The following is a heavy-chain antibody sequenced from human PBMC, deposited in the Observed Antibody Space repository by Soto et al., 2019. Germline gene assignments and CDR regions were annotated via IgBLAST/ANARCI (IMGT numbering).Heavy chain of an antibody. CDR3: ARNGSPSNSGPGY. D-gene: IGHD1-1*01. V-gene: IGHV4-31*11. J-gene: IGHJ4*02. CDR1: GGSISSGFYY. CDR2: IYYSGST. Sequence: QVQLQESGPGLVKPSQTLSLTCAVSGGSISSGFYYWSWIRQHPGKGLEWIGYIYYSGSTYYNPSLRRRVTISVDTSTNQFSLKLSSVTAADSAVYYCARNGSPSNSGPGYWGQGTLVTVSS.